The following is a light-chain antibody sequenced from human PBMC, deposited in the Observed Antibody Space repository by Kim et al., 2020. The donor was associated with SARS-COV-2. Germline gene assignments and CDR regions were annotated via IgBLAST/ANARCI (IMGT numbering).Light chain of an antibody. CDR3: QQYYSTPQV. CDR1: QSVLYSSNNKNY. Sequence: ATINCKSSQSVLYSSNNKNYLAWYQQKPGQPPKLLIYWASTRESGVPDRFSGSGSGTDFTLTISSLQAEDVAVYYCQQYYSTPQVFGGGTKVDIK. V-gene: IGKV4-1*01. CDR2: WAS. J-gene: IGKJ4*01.